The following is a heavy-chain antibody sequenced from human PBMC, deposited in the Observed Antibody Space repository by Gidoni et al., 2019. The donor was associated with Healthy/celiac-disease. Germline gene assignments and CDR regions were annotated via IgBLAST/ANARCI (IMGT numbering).Heavy chain of an antibody. CDR3: AKPLVPRLSYYYGMDV. CDR1: GFTFSSYA. V-gene: IGHV3-23*01. CDR2: ISGSGGSP. D-gene: IGHD6-13*01. Sequence: EVQLLESGGCLVQPGGSLRLSCPASGFTFSSYAMSWVRQAPGKGLEWVSAISGSGGSPYYADAVKGRFTISRDNSKNTLYLQMNSLRAEDTAVYYGAKPLVPRLSYYYGMDVWGQGTTVTVSS. J-gene: IGHJ6*02.